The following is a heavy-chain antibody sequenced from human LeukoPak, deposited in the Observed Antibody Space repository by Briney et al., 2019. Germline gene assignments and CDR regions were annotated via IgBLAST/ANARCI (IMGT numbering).Heavy chain of an antibody. J-gene: IGHJ5*02. D-gene: IGHD3-22*01. CDR2: IYYSGST. CDR1: GGSISSGGYY. CDR3: ARAEILYYDSSGYFNWFDP. V-gene: IGHV4-31*03. Sequence: SETLSLTCNVSGGSISSGGYYWSWIRQHPGKGLEWIGYIYYSGSTYYNPSLKSRVTISVHTSKNQFSLKLSSVTAADTAVYYCARAEILYYDSSGYFNWFDPWGQGTLVTVSS.